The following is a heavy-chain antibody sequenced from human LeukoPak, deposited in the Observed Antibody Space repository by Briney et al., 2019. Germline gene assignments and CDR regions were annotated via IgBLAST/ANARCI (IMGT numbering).Heavy chain of an antibody. CDR1: GFTVSSNY. Sequence: QTGGSLRLSCAASGFTVSSNYMSWVRQAPGKGLEWVSVIYSGGSTYYADSVKGRFTISRDNSKNTLYLQMNSLRAEDTAVYYCARAFATPWGAFDIWGQGTMVTVSS. CDR3: ARAFATPWGAFDI. D-gene: IGHD2-2*02. J-gene: IGHJ3*02. CDR2: IYSGGST. V-gene: IGHV3-53*01.